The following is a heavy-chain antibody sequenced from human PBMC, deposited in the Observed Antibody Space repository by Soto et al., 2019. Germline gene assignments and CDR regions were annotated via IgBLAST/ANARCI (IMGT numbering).Heavy chain of an antibody. CDR1: GGSISSYY. CDR2: TYYSGST. CDR3: ARQGQLVSSLYYYYYYMDV. D-gene: IGHD6-6*01. V-gene: IGHV4-59*08. J-gene: IGHJ6*03. Sequence: SETLSLTCTVSGGSISSYYWSWIRQPPGKGLEWIGYTYYSGSTNYNPSLKSRVTISVDTSKNQFSLKLSSVTAADTAVYYCARQGQLVSSLYYYYYYMDVWGKGTTVTVSS.